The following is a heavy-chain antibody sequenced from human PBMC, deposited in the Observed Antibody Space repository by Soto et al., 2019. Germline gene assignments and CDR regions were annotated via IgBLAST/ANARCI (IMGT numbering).Heavy chain of an antibody. J-gene: IGHJ6*03. D-gene: IGHD3-10*01. CDR1: GGSTSSYY. V-gene: IGHV4-59*01. CDR2: ISNSGST. Sequence: SETLSLTCTVSGGSTSSYYWSWIRQPPGKGLEWIGYISNSGSTNYNPSLRSRVTISVDMSKNQFSLKLSSVTAADTAVYYCSRDFYGSGGYKDYYYYYMDVWGNGTTVTVSS. CDR3: SRDFYGSGGYKDYYYYYMDV.